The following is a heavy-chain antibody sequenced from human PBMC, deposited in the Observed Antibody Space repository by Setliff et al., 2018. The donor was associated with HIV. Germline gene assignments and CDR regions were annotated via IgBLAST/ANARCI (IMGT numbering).Heavy chain of an antibody. V-gene: IGHV4-38-2*01. D-gene: IGHD3-3*01. CDR2: SYHSGST. J-gene: IGHJ4*02. CDR1: GYSVSSGYY. Sequence: SETLSLTCAVSGYSVSSGYYWGWIRQPPGKGLEWIGSSYHSGSTFYNPSLKSRVTISLDTSKNQFSLKLRSVTAADTAVYYCVSGPLSGYGYYFDYWGQGALVTVSS. CDR3: VSGPLSGYGYYFDY.